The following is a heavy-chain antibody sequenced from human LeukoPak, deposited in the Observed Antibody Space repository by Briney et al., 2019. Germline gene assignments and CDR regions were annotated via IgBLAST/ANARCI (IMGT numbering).Heavy chain of an antibody. Sequence: GGSLRLSCAASGFTFGSYAMNWVRQAPGKGLEWVAVISYDGSNKYYADSVKGRFTISRDNSKNTLYLQMNSLRAEDTAVYYCAKDHCGGDCSYFDYWGQGTLVTVSS. CDR1: GFTFGSYA. J-gene: IGHJ4*02. CDR3: AKDHCGGDCSYFDY. V-gene: IGHV3-30*18. D-gene: IGHD2-21*02. CDR2: ISYDGSNK.